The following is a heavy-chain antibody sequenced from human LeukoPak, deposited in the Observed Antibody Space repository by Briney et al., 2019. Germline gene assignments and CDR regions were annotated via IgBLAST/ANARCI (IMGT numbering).Heavy chain of an antibody. Sequence: SETLSLTCTVSGGSISTYYWSWVRQPPGKGLEWIGYIYASGTTNYNPSLKSRVTISVDRSKNQFSLKLSSVTAADTAVYYCARDGYYDSSGYAFDYWGQGTLVTVSS. V-gene: IGHV4-59*12. CDR2: IYASGTT. CDR3: ARDGYYDSSGYAFDY. J-gene: IGHJ4*02. D-gene: IGHD3-22*01. CDR1: GGSISTYY.